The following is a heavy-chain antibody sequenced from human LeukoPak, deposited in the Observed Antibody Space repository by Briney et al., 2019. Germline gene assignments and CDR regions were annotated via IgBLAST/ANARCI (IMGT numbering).Heavy chain of an antibody. Sequence: PSETLSLTCTVSGGSVSSGSYYWSWIRQPPGKGLEWIGYIYYSGSTNYNPSLKSRVTISVDTSKNQFSLKLSSVTAADTAVYYCARDSAAYYDSSGYYYFDYWGQGTLVTVSS. J-gene: IGHJ4*02. CDR3: ARDSAAYYDSSGYYYFDY. CDR1: GGSVSSGSYY. D-gene: IGHD3-22*01. V-gene: IGHV4-61*01. CDR2: IYYSGST.